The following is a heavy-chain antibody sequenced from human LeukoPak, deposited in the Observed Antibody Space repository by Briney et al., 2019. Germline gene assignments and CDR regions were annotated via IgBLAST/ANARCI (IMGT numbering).Heavy chain of an antibody. CDR2: ISGSGGST. CDR1: GFTFSTYA. J-gene: IGHJ4*02. V-gene: IGHV3-23*01. D-gene: IGHD3-22*01. CDR3: AKSAYSDSSGYYRVYCFDY. Sequence: GGSLRLSCAASGFTFSTYAMSWVRQAPGKRLEWVSAISGSGGSTYYADCVKGRFTISRDNSKNTLYLQMNSLRAEDTAIYYCAKSAYSDSSGYYRVYCFDYWGQGTLVTVSS.